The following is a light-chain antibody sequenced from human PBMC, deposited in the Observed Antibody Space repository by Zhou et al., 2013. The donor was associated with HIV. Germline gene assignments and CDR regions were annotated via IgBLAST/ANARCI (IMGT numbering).Light chain of an antibody. Sequence: QSALTQPASVSGSPGQSITISCTGTSSDVGGYNYVSWYLQHPGKAPKLMILYVTKRPSGISNRFSGSKSGNTASLTISGLQPEDEADYYCSSYTSSGTLYVFGTGTKVTVL. CDR2: YVT. J-gene: IGLJ1*01. V-gene: IGLV2-14*03. CDR1: SSDVGGYNY. CDR3: SSYTSSGTLYV.